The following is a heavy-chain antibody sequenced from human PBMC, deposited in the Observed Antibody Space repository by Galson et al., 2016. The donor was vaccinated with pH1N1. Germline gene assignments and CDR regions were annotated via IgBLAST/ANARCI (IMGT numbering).Heavy chain of an antibody. CDR2: IIPILGTG. Sequence: SVKVSCKASGGPLNSHAISWVRQAPGQGLEWMGGIIPILGTGNYAQKFQGRVTITADKSTSTAYMELNSLRSEDTALYYCARAATVTPDYYYGMDVWGQGTTVTVSS. CDR3: ARAATVTPDYYYGMDV. D-gene: IGHD4-17*01. J-gene: IGHJ6*02. CDR1: GGPLNSHA. V-gene: IGHV1-69*10.